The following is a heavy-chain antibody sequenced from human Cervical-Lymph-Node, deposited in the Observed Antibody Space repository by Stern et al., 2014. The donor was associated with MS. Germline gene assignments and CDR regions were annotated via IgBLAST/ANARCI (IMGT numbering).Heavy chain of an antibody. CDR3: AKDPRGPITGQIVAHFDY. CDR1: GFTFSSYA. V-gene: IGHV3-23*04. D-gene: IGHD2-15*01. CDR2: ISGRGGST. J-gene: IGHJ4*02. Sequence: EVQLVQSGGGLVQPGGSLRLSCAASGFTFSSYAMSWVRQAPGKGLEWVSAISGRGGSTYYADSVKGRFTISRDNSKNTLYLQMNSLRAEDTAVYYCAKDPRGPITGQIVAHFDYWCQGTLVTVSS.